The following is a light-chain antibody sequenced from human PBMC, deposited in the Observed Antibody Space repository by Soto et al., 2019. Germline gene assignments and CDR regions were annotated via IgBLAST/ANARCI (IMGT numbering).Light chain of an antibody. CDR1: SSDVGGYNF. J-gene: IGLJ1*01. CDR3: SSYAGSNRGYV. V-gene: IGLV2-8*01. Sequence: QSALTQPPSASGSPGQSVTISCTGTSSDVGGYNFVSWFQQPPGKAPKLIIYEVSERPSGVPDRFSGSKSGNTATLTVSGLQAEDDADYYCSSYAGSNRGYVFGTGTKLTVL. CDR2: EVS.